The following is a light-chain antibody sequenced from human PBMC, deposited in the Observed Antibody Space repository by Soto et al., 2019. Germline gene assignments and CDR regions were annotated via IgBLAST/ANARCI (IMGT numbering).Light chain of an antibody. J-gene: IGKJ4*01. V-gene: IGKV3-11*01. CDR1: QSVGTY. CDR2: DAS. Sequence: EIVLTQSPATLSLSPGERATLSCRASQSVGTYFARYQQKPGQAPRLLIYDASNRATGIPARFSGSGSGTEFTLTISSLEPEDFAVYYCQQRRSWPLTFGGGTNVEIK. CDR3: QQRRSWPLT.